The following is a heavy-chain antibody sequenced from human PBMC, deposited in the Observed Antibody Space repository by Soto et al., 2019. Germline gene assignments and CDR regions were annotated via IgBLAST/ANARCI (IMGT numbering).Heavy chain of an antibody. CDR2: ISYDGSKK. D-gene: IGHD1-26*01. CDR1: GFTFNSYA. CDR3: ARVVISGSYLDY. J-gene: IGHJ4*02. V-gene: IGHV3-30-3*01. Sequence: PGGSLRLSCAVSGFTFNSYAMHWVRQAPGKGLEWVAVISYDGSKKYYADSVKGRFTISRDNSKNSLYLQMNSLRAEDTAVYYCARVVISGSYLDYWGQGTLVTVSS.